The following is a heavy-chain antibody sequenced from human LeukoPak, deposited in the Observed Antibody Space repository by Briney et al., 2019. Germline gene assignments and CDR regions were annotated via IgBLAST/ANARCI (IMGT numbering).Heavy chain of an antibody. CDR2: IYYSGSS. CDR3: ERLIIRGDSTPGAFDS. V-gene: IGHV4-61*01. CDR1: GGSVSSGSYY. J-gene: IGHJ3*02. Sequence: PSETLSLTCTVSGGSVSSGSYYWRWIRQPPGKPLEWIGYIYYSGSSHYNPSLQSRGTIHVDTTQNRFSLKLSSVAAADTAVYYCERLIIRGDSTPGAFDSCGQGTMVTVSS. D-gene: IGHD3-10*01.